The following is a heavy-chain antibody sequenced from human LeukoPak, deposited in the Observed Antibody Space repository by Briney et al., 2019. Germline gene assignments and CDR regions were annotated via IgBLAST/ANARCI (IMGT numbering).Heavy chain of an antibody. J-gene: IGHJ5*02. CDR2: IYSGGTI. CDR1: GFTVSSNY. D-gene: IGHD2-2*02. CDR3: ARQPVVVPAAIQNRYNWFDP. V-gene: IGHV3-66*04. Sequence: GGSLRLSCAASGFTVSSNYMSWVRQAPGKGLEWVSVIYSGGTIYYADSVRGRFTISRDNAKNSLYLQMNSLRAEDTAVYYCARQPVVVPAAIQNRYNWFDPWGQGTLVTVSS.